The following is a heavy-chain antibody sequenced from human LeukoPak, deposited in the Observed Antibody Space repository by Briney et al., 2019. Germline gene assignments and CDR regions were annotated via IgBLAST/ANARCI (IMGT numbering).Heavy chain of an antibody. D-gene: IGHD3-10*01. J-gene: IGHJ6*03. CDR1: GFTFSSYA. CDR2: ISGSGGST. Sequence: PGGSLRLSCAASGFTFSSYAMSWVRQAPGKGLEWVSAISGSGGSTYYADSVKGRFTISRDNSKNTLYLQMNSLRAEDTAVYYCAKGHSITMIRGGQWYYYMDVWGKGTTVTISS. CDR3: AKGHSITMIRGGQWYYYMDV. V-gene: IGHV3-23*01.